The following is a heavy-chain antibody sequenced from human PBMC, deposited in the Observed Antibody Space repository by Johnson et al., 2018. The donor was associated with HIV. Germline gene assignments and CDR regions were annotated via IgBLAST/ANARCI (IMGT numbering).Heavy chain of an antibody. CDR1: GFTFSDYY. CDR3: ARGLWLTPDVFDF. CDR2: ISSSGSSR. D-gene: IGHD3-16*01. J-gene: IGHJ3*01. Sequence: QVQLVESGGGLVKPGGSLRLSCAASGFTFSDYYMSWIRQAPGQGLEWVSYISSSGSSRYYADSVKGRFTVSRDNAKNSLYLQTNSLRADDTAVYYCARGLWLTPDVFDFWGQGTMVTVSS. V-gene: IGHV3-11*04.